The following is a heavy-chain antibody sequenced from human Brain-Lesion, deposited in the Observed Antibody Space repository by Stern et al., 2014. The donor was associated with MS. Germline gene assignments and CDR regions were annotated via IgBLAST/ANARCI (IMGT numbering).Heavy chain of an antibody. D-gene: IGHD6-19*01. CDR1: GFSFSTYA. J-gene: IGHJ1*01. CDR2: ISARGGPT. CDR3: AKWPHHIAVAGTRYFQH. V-gene: IGHV3-23*01. Sequence: EVQLLESGGGLVQPGGSLRLSCAASGFSFSTYAMSWVRQTPGKGLGWVSVISARGGPTYYADSVKGRFTISRDNSKNTLYLQMDSLRADDTAVYYCAKWPHHIAVAGTRYFQHWGQGTLVTVSS.